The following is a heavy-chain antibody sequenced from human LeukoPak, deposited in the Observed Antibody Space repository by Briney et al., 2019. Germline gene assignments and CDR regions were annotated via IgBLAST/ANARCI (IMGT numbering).Heavy chain of an antibody. V-gene: IGHV1-2*02. CDR2: INPNSGGT. Sequence: ASVKVSCKASGNKLTGYYMHWVRKPPGQGLEWMGWINPNSGGTNYAQKFQGRVTMTRDTSISTAYMELSRLRSDDTAVYYCARFLDYYYMDVWGKGTTVTVSS. CDR3: ARFLDYYYMDV. J-gene: IGHJ6*03. CDR1: GNKLTGYY.